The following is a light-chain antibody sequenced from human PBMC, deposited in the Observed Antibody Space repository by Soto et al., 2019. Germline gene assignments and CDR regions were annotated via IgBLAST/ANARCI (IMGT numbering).Light chain of an antibody. Sequence: DIVMTQSPDSLAVSLGESATINCKSSQSVLYSANNKNYLAWYQQKPGQPPKLLIYWASTRESGVPDRFSGSGSGTDFPLTISSLQAEDVAVYYCQQYYSTPPTFGQGTKLEIK. J-gene: IGKJ2*01. CDR2: WAS. CDR1: QSVLYSANNKNY. V-gene: IGKV4-1*01. CDR3: QQYYSTPPT.